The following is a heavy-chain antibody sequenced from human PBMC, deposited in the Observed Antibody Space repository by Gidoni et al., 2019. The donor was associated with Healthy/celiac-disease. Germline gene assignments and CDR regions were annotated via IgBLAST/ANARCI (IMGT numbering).Heavy chain of an antibody. CDR2: IYYSGST. D-gene: IGHD3-22*01. CDR1: GGSISSSSYY. Sequence: QLQLQESGPGLVKPSETLSLTCTVSGGSISSSSYYWGWIRQPPGKGLEWIGSIYYSGSTYYNPSLKSRVTISVDTSKNQFSLKLSSVTAADTAVYYCASIVYYYDSSGYYSAEGYFDYWGQGTLVTVSS. V-gene: IGHV4-39*01. J-gene: IGHJ4*02. CDR3: ASIVYYYDSSGYYSAEGYFDY.